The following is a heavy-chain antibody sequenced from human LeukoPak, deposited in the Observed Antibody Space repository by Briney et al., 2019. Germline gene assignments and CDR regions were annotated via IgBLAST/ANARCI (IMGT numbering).Heavy chain of an antibody. Sequence: GASVKVSCKASGYTFTSYGISWVRQAPGQGLEWMGWISAYNGNTNYAQKLQGRVTMTTDTSTSTAYMELRSLRSDDTAVYYCARANRMITFGGVIAEFDYWGQETLVTVSS. CDR3: ARANRMITFGGVIAEFDY. D-gene: IGHD3-16*02. J-gene: IGHJ4*02. CDR2: ISAYNGNT. V-gene: IGHV1-18*04. CDR1: GYTFTSYG.